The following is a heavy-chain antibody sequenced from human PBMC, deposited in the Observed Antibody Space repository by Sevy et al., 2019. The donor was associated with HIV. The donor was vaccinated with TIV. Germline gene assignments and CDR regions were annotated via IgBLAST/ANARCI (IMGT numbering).Heavy chain of an antibody. CDR2: INYNADNI. D-gene: IGHD1-26*01. CDR1: GVNLNDYA. Sequence: GGSLRLSCTASGVNLNDYAMHWVRQVPGKGLEWVSSINYNADNIFYADSVKGRFTISRDNGQKSLYLQMDSLRVDDTALYFCTKDAGSGSFFSGYSYWNYMHVWGQGTTVTVSS. J-gene: IGHJ6*03. CDR3: TKDAGSGSFFSGYSYWNYMHV. V-gene: IGHV3-9*01.